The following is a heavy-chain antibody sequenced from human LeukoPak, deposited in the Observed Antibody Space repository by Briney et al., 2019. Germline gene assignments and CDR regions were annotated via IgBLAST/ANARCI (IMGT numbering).Heavy chain of an antibody. J-gene: IGHJ3*02. V-gene: IGHV3-23*01. D-gene: IGHD3-16*01. Sequence: GGALRLSCATSGCTFNNYAMTWVRQASGKGLEWVSGISNSGGTTYYADSVKGRFTISRDNSKNTLSLQMNSLRAEDTAVYYCAKIRNMITFFDAFDIWGRGTMVTVSS. CDR2: ISNSGGTT. CDR3: AKIRNMITFFDAFDI. CDR1: GCTFNNYA.